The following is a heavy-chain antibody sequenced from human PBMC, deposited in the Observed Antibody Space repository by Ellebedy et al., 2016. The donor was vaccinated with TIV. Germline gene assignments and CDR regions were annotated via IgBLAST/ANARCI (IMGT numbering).Heavy chain of an antibody. CDR1: GFTFSNYW. D-gene: IGHD6-19*01. CDR3: VRGSNGWSGLDF. V-gene: IGHV3-74*01. CDR2: IDTGTYT. Sequence: GGSLRLSXAASGFTFSNYWLHWVRRDPERGLVWVSRIDTGTYTDYADSVRGRFTISRDNARDTLYLQMNSLRIEDSGLYHCVRGSNGWSGLDFWGQGTLVTVSS. J-gene: IGHJ4*02.